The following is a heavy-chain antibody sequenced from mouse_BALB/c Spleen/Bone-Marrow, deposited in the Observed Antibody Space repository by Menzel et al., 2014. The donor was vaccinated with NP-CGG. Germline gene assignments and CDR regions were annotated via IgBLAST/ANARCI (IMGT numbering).Heavy chain of an antibody. V-gene: IGHV4-1*02. J-gene: IGHJ3*01. Sequence: EVQGVESGGGLVQPGGFLKLSCAASGFDFRTYWMSWVRQAPGKGLEWIGEINPDSKTKNYAPSLKDKFIISRDNAKNTLYLQMSKVRSEDTALYYCAGMGYYGWLAYWGQGTLVTVSA. CDR2: INPDSKTK. CDR1: GFDFRTYW. D-gene: IGHD1-1*01. CDR3: AGMGYYGWLAY.